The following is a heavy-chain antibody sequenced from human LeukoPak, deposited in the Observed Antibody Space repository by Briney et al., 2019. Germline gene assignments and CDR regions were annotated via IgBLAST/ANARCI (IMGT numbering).Heavy chain of an antibody. CDR2: INHSGST. Sequence: SETLSLTCAVYGGSFSGYYWSWIRQPPGKGLEWIGEINHSGSTNYNPSLNSRVTISVDTSKNQFSLKLSSVTASDTAVYYCARGTAMATIYYYYYYMDVWGKGTTVTVSS. CDR1: GGSFSGYY. D-gene: IGHD5-18*01. V-gene: IGHV4-34*01. J-gene: IGHJ6*03. CDR3: ARGTAMATIYYYYYYMDV.